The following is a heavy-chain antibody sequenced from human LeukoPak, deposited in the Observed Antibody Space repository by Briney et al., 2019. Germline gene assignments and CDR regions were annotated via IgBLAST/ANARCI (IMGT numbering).Heavy chain of an antibody. V-gene: IGHV1-69*13. CDR2: IIPIFGTA. J-gene: IGHJ3*02. D-gene: IGHD6-19*01. CDR1: GGTFSSYA. CDR3: ARDCFGSGWYGCAFDN. Sequence: SVKVSCKASGGTFSSYAISWVRQAPGQGLEWMGGIIPIFGTANYAQKFQGRVTITADESTSTAYMGLSSLRSEDTAVYYCARDCFGSGWYGCAFDNWGQGTMVTASS.